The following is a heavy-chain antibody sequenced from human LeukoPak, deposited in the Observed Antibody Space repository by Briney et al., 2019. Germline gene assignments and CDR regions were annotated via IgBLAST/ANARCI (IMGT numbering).Heavy chain of an antibody. CDR2: IYSGGST. J-gene: IGHJ4*02. CDR3: HGEVVATLARLVDY. CDR1: GFTVSSNY. Sequence: PGGSLSLSCAASGFTVSSNYMCWVRRAPGKGLEWVSVIYSGGSTYYAPSVKGRFTISGDTSKNPLSLQMNTLRAADTAVYYCHGEVVATLARLVDYWGQGSLVTASS. V-gene: IGHV3-53*01. D-gene: IGHD1-26*01.